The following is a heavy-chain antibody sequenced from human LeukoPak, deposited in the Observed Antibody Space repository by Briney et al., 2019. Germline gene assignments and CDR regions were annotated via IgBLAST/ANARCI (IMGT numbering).Heavy chain of an antibody. CDR3: ARAPPYYDSSGYSPYFDY. Sequence: PGGSLRLSCAASGFTFDDYGMSWVRQAPGKGLEWVSGINWNGGSTGYADSVKGRFIISRDNAKNSLYLQMNSLRAEDTALYYCARAPPYYDSSGYSPYFDYWGQGTLVTVSS. J-gene: IGHJ4*02. CDR1: GFTFDDYG. V-gene: IGHV3-20*04. CDR2: INWNGGST. D-gene: IGHD3-22*01.